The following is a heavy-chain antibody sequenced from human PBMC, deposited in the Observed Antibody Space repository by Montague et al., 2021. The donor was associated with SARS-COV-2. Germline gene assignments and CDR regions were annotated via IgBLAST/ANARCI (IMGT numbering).Heavy chain of an antibody. D-gene: IGHD3-22*01. CDR3: ARDSHYCDSSGHFDY. V-gene: IGHV4-59*13. CDR2: IYSSWST. J-gene: IGHJ4*02. Sequence: SETLSLTCTVSGGSISSYYWCWIWQPPGQGLEWIGYIYSSWSTNSYSSLKSRVPISVDTSRNQFSLKLSSVTAADTAVYYCARDSHYCDSSGHFDYWGQGTLVTVSS. CDR1: GGSISSYY.